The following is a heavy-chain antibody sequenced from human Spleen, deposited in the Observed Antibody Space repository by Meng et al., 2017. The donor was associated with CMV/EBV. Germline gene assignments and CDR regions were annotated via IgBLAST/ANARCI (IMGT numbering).Heavy chain of an antibody. CDR3: ARDRPDRHYYYYGMDV. CDR2: ISSSGSTI. Sequence: GESLKISCAASGFTFSAYAMSWVRQAPGKGLEWVSYISSSGSTIYYADSVKGRFTISRDNAKNSLYLQMNSLRAEDTAVYYCARDRPDRHYYYYGMDVWGQGTTVTVSS. J-gene: IGHJ6*02. D-gene: IGHD6-6*01. CDR1: GFTFSAYA. V-gene: IGHV3-48*03.